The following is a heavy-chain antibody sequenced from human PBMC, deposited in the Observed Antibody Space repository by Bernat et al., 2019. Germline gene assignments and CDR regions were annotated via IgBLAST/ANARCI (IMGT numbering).Heavy chain of an antibody. Sequence: QVQLVESGGGVVQPGRSLRLSCAASGFTFSSYGMHWVRQAPGKGLEWVAVIWYDGSNKYYADSVKGRFTISRDNSKNTLYLQMNSLRAEDTAVYYCARGDRRADCWYNLCPGLTVAEFDYWGQGTLVTISS. CDR2: IWYDGSNK. CDR1: GFTFSSYG. V-gene: IGHV3-33*01. J-gene: IGHJ4*02. CDR3: ARGDRRADCWYNLCPGLTVAEFDY. D-gene: IGHD2-21*01.